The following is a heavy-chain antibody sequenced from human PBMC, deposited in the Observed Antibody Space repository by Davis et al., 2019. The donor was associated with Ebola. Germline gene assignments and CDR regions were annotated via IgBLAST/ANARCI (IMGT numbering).Heavy chain of an antibody. Sequence: GESLKISCKGSGKSFTSYWIGWVRQMPGKGLEWMGIIYPGDSDTRYSPSFQGQVTISVDKSISTAYLQWSSLKASDTAIYYCVRQESLYGAIDSWGQGTLVTVSS. D-gene: IGHD4/OR15-4a*01. CDR3: VRQESLYGAIDS. CDR2: IYPGDSDT. J-gene: IGHJ4*02. V-gene: IGHV5-51*01. CDR1: GKSFTSYW.